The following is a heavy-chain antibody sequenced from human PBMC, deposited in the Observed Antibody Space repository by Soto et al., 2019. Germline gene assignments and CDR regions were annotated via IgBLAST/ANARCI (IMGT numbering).Heavy chain of an antibody. V-gene: IGHV2-5*02. D-gene: IGHD3-9*01. CDR2: IYWDADK. CDR1: GFSLSTSGVG. CDR3: PHTHTISIHASYYYYDMDV. Sequence: QITLMESGPTLVKPTQTLTLTCTFSGFSLSTSGVGVGCIRQPPGKALVWLALIYWDADKCYSPSLKSRLTITKSTSNNQVVLTMTNMDPVVTATYYSPHTHTISIHASYYYYDMDVWGQGTTVTVS. J-gene: IGHJ6*02.